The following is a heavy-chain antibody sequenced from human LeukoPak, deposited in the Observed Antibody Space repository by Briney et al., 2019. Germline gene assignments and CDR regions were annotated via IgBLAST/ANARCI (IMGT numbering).Heavy chain of an antibody. CDR3: AKPRYSDAYVAHYYYLDV. J-gene: IGHJ6*03. Sequence: WGSLRLTCATSGFIFSSYGLSWVRQPQGQGLELDSSISDIYGSTHYAASVKSRFTISRDNSKNPLYLQMNSLRAEDTAVYYCAKPRYSDAYVAHYYYLDVWGKGTTVTVSS. CDR2: ISDIYGST. CDR1: GFIFSSYG. D-gene: IGHD3-16*01. V-gene: IGHV3-23*01.